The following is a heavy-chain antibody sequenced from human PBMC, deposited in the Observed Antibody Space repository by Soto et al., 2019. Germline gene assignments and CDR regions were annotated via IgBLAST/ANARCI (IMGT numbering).Heavy chain of an antibody. Sequence: GGSLRLSCAASGFTFNNYAMSWVRQAPGKGLEWVSLISGSGGSTYYADSVRGRFTISRDNSKKTLYLQMNSLRAEDTALYYCAKGTQLELGYYYYIHVWGKGTTVTVSS. CDR2: ISGSGGST. CDR1: GFTFNNYA. CDR3: AKGTQLELGYYYYIHV. D-gene: IGHD1-7*01. V-gene: IGHV3-23*01. J-gene: IGHJ6*03.